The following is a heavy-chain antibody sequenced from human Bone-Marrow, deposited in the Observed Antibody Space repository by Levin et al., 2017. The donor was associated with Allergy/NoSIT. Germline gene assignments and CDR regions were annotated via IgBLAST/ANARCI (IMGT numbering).Heavy chain of an antibody. CDR3: AKDVAGIAAVGYYYYGMDV. J-gene: IGHJ6*02. CDR1: GFTFSSYG. CDR2: ISYDGSNK. D-gene: IGHD6-13*01. V-gene: IGHV3-30*18. Sequence: GGSLRLSCAASGFTFSSYGMHWVRQAPGKGLEWVAVISYDGSNKYYADSVKGRFTISRDNSKNTLYLQMNSLRAEDTAVYYCAKDVAGIAAVGYYYYGMDVWGQGTTVTVSS.